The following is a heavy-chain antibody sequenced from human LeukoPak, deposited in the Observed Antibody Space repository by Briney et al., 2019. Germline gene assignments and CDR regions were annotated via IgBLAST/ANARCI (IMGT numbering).Heavy chain of an antibody. V-gene: IGHV4-39*01. Sequence: PSETLSLTCTVSGGSISSSSYYWGWIRQPPGKGLEWIGSIYYSGSTYYNPSLKSRVTISVDTSKNQFSLKLSSVTAADTAVYYCARYDQFVRGVTFFDYWGQGTLVTVSS. J-gene: IGHJ4*02. CDR3: ARYDQFVRGVTFFDY. CDR1: GGSISSSSYY. CDR2: IYYSGST. D-gene: IGHD3-10*01.